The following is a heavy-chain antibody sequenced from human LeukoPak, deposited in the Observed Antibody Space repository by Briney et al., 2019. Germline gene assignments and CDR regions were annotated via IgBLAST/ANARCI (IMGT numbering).Heavy chain of an antibody. CDR2: ISTSGSSI. J-gene: IGHJ6*03. D-gene: IGHD1-14*01. V-gene: IGHV3-48*04. Sequence: PGGSLRLSCAASAFTFSSYSMNWVRQAPGMGLEWVSYISTSGSSILYADSVKGRFTISRDNAKNSLYLQMNSLKAEDTAVYYCARRPDYYYFYMDVWGKGTTVTISS. CDR1: AFTFSSYS. CDR3: ARRPDYYYFYMDV.